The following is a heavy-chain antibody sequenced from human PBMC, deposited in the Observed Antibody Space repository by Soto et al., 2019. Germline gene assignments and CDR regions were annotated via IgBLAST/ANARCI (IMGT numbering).Heavy chain of an antibody. CDR3: ARAVVGATWGGGPLLYY. V-gene: IGHV1-69*01. CDR1: GGTFSSYA. J-gene: IGHJ4*02. CDR2: IIPIFGTA. D-gene: IGHD1-26*01. Sequence: QVPLVQSGAEVKKPGSSVKVSCKASGGTFSSYAISWVRQAPGQGLEWMGGIIPIFGTANYAQKFQGRVTITADESTSTAYMELSSLRSEDTAVYYCARAVVGATWGGGPLLYYWGQGTLVTVSS.